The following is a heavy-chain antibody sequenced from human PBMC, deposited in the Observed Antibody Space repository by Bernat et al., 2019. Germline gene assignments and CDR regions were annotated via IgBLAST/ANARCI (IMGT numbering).Heavy chain of an antibody. CDR3: AKCIVAAGRSLYYHYGMDV. J-gene: IGHJ6*02. CDR2: IKQDGSER. CDR1: GFNFGGYW. V-gene: IGHV3-7*02. D-gene: IGHD6-13*01. Sequence: EVQLVESGGGLVQPGGSLRLSCAASGFNFGGYWMTWVRQAPGKGLEWVANIKQDGSERFYVDSVKGRFTISRDTAKNSLYLQMTSLRAEDTAVYYCAKCIVAAGRSLYYHYGMDVWGQGTTITVSS.